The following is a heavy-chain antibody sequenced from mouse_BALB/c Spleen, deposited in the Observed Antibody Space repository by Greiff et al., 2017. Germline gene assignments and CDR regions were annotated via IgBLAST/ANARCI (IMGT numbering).Heavy chain of an antibody. CDR2: ISYSGST. V-gene: IGHV3-2*02. J-gene: IGHJ4*01. Sequence: VQLKESGPGLVKPSQSLSLTCTVTGYSITSDYAWNWIRQFPGNKLEWMGYISYSGSTSYNPSLKSRISITRDTSKNQFFLQLNSVTTEDTATYYCARSWTGDYAMDYWGQGTSVTVSS. CDR1: GYSITSDYA. CDR3: ARSWTGDYAMDY.